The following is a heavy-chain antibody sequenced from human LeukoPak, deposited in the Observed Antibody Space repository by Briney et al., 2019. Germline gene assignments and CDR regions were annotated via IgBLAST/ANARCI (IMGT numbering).Heavy chain of an antibody. CDR1: GASFNSDDQY. J-gene: IGHJ5*02. CDR2: IYSSGST. CDR3: ARDPSSFGGRFDP. V-gene: IGHV4-61*02. Sequence: SQTLSLTCTVSGASFNSDDQYWNWIRQSPGKGLEWIGRIYSSGSTNYNPSLKSRVTMSVDTSKNQFSLKLSSVTAADTAVYYCARDPSSFGGRFDPWGQGTLVAVSS. D-gene: IGHD3-10*01.